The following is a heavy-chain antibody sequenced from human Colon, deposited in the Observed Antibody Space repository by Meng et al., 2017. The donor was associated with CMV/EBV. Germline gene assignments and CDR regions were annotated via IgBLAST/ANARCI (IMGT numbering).Heavy chain of an antibody. Sequence: SETLSLTCAVSGGSISDDIWGNWVRQPPGKGLEWIGEIHHSGGSTYIPSLSSRVTMSVDRSKNQFSLTMTSVSAADTAVYYCVNRAYSQGQDFWGQGTLVTVSS. CDR1: GGSISDDIW. CDR2: IHHSGGS. J-gene: IGHJ4*02. D-gene: IGHD5-18*01. CDR3: VNRAYSQGQDF. V-gene: IGHV4-4*02.